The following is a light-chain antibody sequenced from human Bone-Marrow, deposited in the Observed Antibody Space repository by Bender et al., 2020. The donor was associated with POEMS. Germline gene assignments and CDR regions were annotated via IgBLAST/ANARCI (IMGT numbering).Light chain of an antibody. V-gene: IGLV3-21*02. CDR2: DDS. CDR3: QSADSSGLYRV. J-gene: IGLJ2*01. CDR1: NIGDKG. Sequence: SYVLTQPPSVSVAPGQTASITCGGNNIGDKGVHWYQQKPGQAPVLVVYDDSDRPSGIPERFSGSTSGTTATLTISGVQAEDEADYYCQSADSSGLYRVFGGGTKLTVL.